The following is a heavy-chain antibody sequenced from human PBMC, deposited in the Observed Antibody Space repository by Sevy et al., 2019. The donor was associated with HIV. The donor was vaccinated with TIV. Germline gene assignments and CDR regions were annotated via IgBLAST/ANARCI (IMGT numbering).Heavy chain of an antibody. CDR3: VRETTMLPRGAFDF. CDR1: GFTFSSYW. D-gene: IGHD3-10*01. Sequence: GGSLRLSCAASGFTFSSYWMSWVRQAPGKGLEWVANIKQDGSEKYYVDSVKGRFTISRDNAKNSLYLQMNSLRAEDTAFYYCVRETTMLPRGAFDFWGQGTMVTVSS. V-gene: IGHV3-7*01. J-gene: IGHJ3*01. CDR2: IKQDGSEK.